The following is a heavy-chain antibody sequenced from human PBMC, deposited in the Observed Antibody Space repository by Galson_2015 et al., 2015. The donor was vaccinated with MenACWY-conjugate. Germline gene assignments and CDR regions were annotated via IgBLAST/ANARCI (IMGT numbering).Heavy chain of an antibody. V-gene: IGHV3-7*03. D-gene: IGHD3-9*01. CDR3: ARDSLLKHLAPVCSH. J-gene: IGHJ4*02. CDR2: INQDGSEK. Sequence: SLRLSCAASGFTFSSYWMSWVRQAPGKGLEWVATINQDGSEKFHVDSVKGRFTISRDNAKNSLYLQTNSLRADDTAVYYCARDSLLKHLAPVCSHWSQGTLVTVSS. CDR1: GFTFSSYW.